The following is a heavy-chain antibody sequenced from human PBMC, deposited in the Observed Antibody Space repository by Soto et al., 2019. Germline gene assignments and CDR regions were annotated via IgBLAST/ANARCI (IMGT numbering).Heavy chain of an antibody. J-gene: IGHJ4*02. CDR3: AEDFSTSRHGFDY. D-gene: IGHD4-17*01. V-gene: IGHV3-49*04. CDR1: ELKFGDLA. Sequence: ASELKFGDLARSRVSQDKGRGLEWVGIIRGKTYGGTTEYAASVKGRFTISKDDSNSVAYLQMDSLKAEDTAMYYCAEDFSTSRHGFDYWGLGTLVSGSS. CDR2: IRGKTYGGTT.